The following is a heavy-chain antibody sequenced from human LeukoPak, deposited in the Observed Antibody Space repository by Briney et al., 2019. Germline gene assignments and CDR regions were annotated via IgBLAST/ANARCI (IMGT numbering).Heavy chain of an antibody. D-gene: IGHD3-3*01. Sequence: PGGSLRLSCAASGFTFSSYGMHWVRQAPGKGLEWVAFIRYDGSNKYYADSVKGRFTISRDNSKNTLYLQMNSLRAEDTAVYYCARGYYDFWSGSTDYRGQGTLVTVSS. J-gene: IGHJ4*02. CDR3: ARGYYDFWSGSTDY. V-gene: IGHV3-30*02. CDR2: IRYDGSNK. CDR1: GFTFSSYG.